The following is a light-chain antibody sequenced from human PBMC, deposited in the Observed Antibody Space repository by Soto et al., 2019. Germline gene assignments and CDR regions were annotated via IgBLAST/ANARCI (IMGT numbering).Light chain of an antibody. CDR2: GAS. CDR3: QQYNNWPRT. CDR1: QSVSTN. V-gene: IGKV3D-15*01. Sequence: ETVMTQSPATLSWSPGERGTRSCRAGQSVSTNLAWYQHKPGQAPRLLISGASPRATGPPARFSGSGSGTEFTLTITSLQSEDFAVYYCQQYNNWPRTFGQGTTVDIK. J-gene: IGKJ1*01.